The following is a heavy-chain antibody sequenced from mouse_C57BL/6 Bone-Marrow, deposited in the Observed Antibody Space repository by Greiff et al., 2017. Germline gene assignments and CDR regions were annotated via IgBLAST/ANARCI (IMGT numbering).Heavy chain of an antibody. D-gene: IGHD2-14*01. CDR1: GYTFTGYW. J-gene: IGHJ1*03. V-gene: IGHV1-9*01. CDR3: ARGYHIWYFDV. CDR2: ILPGSGST. Sequence: QVQLKESGAELMKPGASVKLSCKATGYTFTGYWIEWVKQRPGHGLEWIGEILPGSGSTNYNEKFKGKATFTADTSSNTAYMQLSRLTTEDSAIYYCARGYHIWYFDVWGTGTTVTVSS.